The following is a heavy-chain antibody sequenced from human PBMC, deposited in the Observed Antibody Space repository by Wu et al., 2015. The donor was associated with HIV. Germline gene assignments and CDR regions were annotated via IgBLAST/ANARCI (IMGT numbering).Heavy chain of an antibody. CDR2: INPNSGGT. D-gene: IGHD3-22*01. J-gene: IGHJ3*02. CDR3: ARADQHNYYDSSAFDI. CDR1: GYTFTGYY. V-gene: IGHV1-2*02. Sequence: QVQLVQSGAEVKKPGASVKVSCKASGYTFTGYYMHWVRQAPGQGLEWMGWINPNSGGTNYAQKFQGGVTMTRDTSISTAYMELSRLRSDDTAVYYRARADQHNYYDSSAFDIWGQGTMVTVSS.